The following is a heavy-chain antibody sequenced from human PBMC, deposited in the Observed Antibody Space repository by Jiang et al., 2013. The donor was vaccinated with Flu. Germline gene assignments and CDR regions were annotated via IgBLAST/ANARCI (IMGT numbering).Heavy chain of an antibody. CDR2: MYHSGTT. CDR1: GYSINTGYF. D-gene: IGHD3-22*01. V-gene: IGHV4-38-2*02. J-gene: IGHJ6*04. Sequence: LLKPSETLSLTCAVSGYSINTGYFWGWIRQPPGKGLEWIGSMYHSGTTYYNPSLKSRVTISVDTSKNQFSLRLSSVTAADTAVYYCARDSYYDTSDTYYYGMDVWGKGTTVTVSS. CDR3: ARDSYYDTSDTYYYGMDV.